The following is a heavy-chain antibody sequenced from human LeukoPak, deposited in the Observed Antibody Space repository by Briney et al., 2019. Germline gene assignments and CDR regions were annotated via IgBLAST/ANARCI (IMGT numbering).Heavy chain of an antibody. CDR3: ARRSSSFDY. CDR2: IYYSGST. J-gene: IGHJ4*02. CDR1: GGSISSSSYY. V-gene: IGHV4-39*01. D-gene: IGHD6-13*01. Sequence: SETPSLTCTVSGGSISSSSYYWGWIRQPPGKGLEWIGSIYYSGSTYYNPSLKSRVTISVDTSKNQFSLKLSSVTAADTAVYYCARRSSSFDYWGQGTLVTVSS.